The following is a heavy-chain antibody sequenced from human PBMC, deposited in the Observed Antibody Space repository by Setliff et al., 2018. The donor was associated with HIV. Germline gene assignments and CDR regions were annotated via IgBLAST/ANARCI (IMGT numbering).Heavy chain of an antibody. D-gene: IGHD1-1*01. CDR3: ARDPLQLEQLGWFDP. CDR1: GFTFSTYT. V-gene: IGHV3-48*04. Sequence: PGGSLRLSCVVSGFTFSTYTMSWVRQAPGKGLEWVSYISSSGSTTYYADSVKGRFTISRDNTKNSLYLQMNSLRAEDTAVYYCARDPLQLEQLGWFDPWGQGALVTVSS. J-gene: IGHJ5*02. CDR2: ISSSGSTT.